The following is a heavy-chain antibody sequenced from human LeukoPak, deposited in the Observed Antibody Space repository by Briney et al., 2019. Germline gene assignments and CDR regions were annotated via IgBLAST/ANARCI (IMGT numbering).Heavy chain of an antibody. J-gene: IGHJ4*02. Sequence: GGSLRLSCAASGFTFASYAMSWVRQAPGKGLEWVSAIDSSGRITYYADSVKGRFAISRDISKNTLYLQLNSLRAEDTAIYYCARGGVGWFGFEYWGQGTPVTVSS. CDR3: ARGGVGWFGFEY. CDR1: GFTFASYA. V-gene: IGHV3-23*01. D-gene: IGHD3-10*01. CDR2: IDSSGRIT.